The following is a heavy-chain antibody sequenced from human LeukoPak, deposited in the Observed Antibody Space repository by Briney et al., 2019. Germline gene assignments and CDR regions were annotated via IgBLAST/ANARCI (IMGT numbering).Heavy chain of an antibody. V-gene: IGHV3-23*01. J-gene: IGHJ4*02. CDR1: GFTFSSYA. CDR2: ISGSGGST. Sequence: GGPLRLSCAASGFTFSSYAMSWVRQAPGKGLEWVSAISGSGGSTYYADSVKGRFTISRDNSKNTLYLQMNSLRAEDTAVYYCAKDIWDYDSSGYYSYWGQGTLVTVSS. D-gene: IGHD3-22*01. CDR3: AKDIWDYDSSGYYSY.